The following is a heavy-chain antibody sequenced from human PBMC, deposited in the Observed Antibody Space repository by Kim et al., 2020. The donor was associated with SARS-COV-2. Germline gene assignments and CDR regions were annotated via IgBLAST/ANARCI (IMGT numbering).Heavy chain of an antibody. CDR2: INYTGST. D-gene: IGHD2-21*02. V-gene: IGHV4-59*03. CDR3: SRGYFYSYMNV. CDR1: GGSIASYW. Sequence: SETLSLTCTVSGGSIASYWWSWIRQSPGKGLEWIGYINYTGSTNYNPSLKSRVTLSVDTSKNQFSLRLSSVNSADTAVYYCSRGYFYSYMNVRGQGT. J-gene: IGHJ6*03.